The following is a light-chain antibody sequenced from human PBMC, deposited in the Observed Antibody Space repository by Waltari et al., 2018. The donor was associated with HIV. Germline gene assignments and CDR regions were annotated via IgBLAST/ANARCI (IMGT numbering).Light chain of an antibody. V-gene: IGLV7-46*01. Sequence: QAVVTQEPSLTVSPGHTVTLTCGSSPGAVTSGHYPYWFQQKPGQAPTTVIYDTKNKPTWTPARFSGSLVGDKAALTLSGAQPEDGADYYCLLSYSGGPWVFGGGTKLTVL. CDR2: DTK. CDR3: LLSYSGGPWV. CDR1: PGAVTSGHY. J-gene: IGLJ3*02.